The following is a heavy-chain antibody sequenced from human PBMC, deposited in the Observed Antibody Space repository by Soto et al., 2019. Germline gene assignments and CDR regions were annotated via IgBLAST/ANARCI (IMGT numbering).Heavy chain of an antibody. CDR1: GFTFDDYA. D-gene: IGHD3-16*01. CDR3: AKEKGFGGVRKGMDV. V-gene: IGHV3-9*01. J-gene: IGHJ6*02. CDR2: INWNSGSI. Sequence: EVQLVESGGGLVQPGRSLRLSCAASGFTFDDYAMHWVRQAPGKGLEWVSDINWNSGSIGYADSVKGRFTISRDNAKNSLYLQMNSLRTEDTALYYCAKEKGFGGVRKGMDVWGQGTTVTVSS.